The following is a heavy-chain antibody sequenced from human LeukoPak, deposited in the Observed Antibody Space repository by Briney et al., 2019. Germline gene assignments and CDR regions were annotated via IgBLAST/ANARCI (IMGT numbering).Heavy chain of an antibody. J-gene: IGHJ4*02. CDR2: ISGDGGST. CDR3: AKGAPYYYDSSGYDD. CDR1: GFTFDDYA. D-gene: IGHD3-22*01. Sequence: GGSLRLSCAASGFTFDDYAMHWVRQAPGKGLEWVSLISGDGGSTYYADSVKGRFTISRDNSKNSLYLQMNSLRTEDTALYYCAKGAPYYYDSSGYDDWGQGTLVTVSS. V-gene: IGHV3-43*02.